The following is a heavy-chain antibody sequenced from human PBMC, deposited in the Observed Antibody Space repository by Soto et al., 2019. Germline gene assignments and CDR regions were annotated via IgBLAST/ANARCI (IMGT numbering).Heavy chain of an antibody. J-gene: IGHJ4*02. CDR1: GYSFTNYW. D-gene: IGHD5-12*01. CDR2: IYPADSDT. CDR3: ARQDGYALYYFDS. V-gene: IGHV5-51*01. Sequence: PVESLKISCKGSGYSFTNYWIGWVRQMPGKGLEWMGIIYPADSDTRYSPSFQGQVTISADKSISTAYLQWSSLKASDTAMYYCARQDGYALYYFDSWGQGTLVTVSS.